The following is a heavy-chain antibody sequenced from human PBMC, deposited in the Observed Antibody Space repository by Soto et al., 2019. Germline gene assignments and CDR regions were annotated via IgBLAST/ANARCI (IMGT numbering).Heavy chain of an antibody. J-gene: IGHJ4*02. Sequence: XESLHVCCQCAGNTFTTYWSGLVLQMPGKGLEWMGIIYPGDSDIRYSPSFQGQVTISADKSISTAYVQWSTLKASDTAMYYCARCGGDCQAFDYWGQGTLVTVSS. V-gene: IGHV5-51*01. CDR3: ARCGGDCQAFDY. CDR1: GNTFTTYW. D-gene: IGHD2-21*02. CDR2: IYPGDSDI.